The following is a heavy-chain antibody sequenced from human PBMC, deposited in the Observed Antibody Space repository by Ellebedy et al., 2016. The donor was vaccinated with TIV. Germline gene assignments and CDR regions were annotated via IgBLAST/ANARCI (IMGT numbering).Heavy chain of an antibody. CDR3: AKDGGGYCLSAIC. J-gene: IGHJ4*02. V-gene: IGHV3-23*01. CDR2: ISGSGNTT. Sequence: PGGSLRLSCAAPGFIFSSYGMHWVRQAPGKGLEYVSAISGSGNTTKYADSVKGRFNISSDNSKNTLYLQMNSLRAEDTAVYYCAKDGGGYCLSAICWGQGTLVTVSS. D-gene: IGHD2-2*01. CDR1: GFIFSSYG.